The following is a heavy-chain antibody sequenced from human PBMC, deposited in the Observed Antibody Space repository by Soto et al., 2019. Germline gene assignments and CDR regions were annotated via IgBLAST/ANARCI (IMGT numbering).Heavy chain of an antibody. Sequence: GRSLKISCKGSGYSFTSYCIGWVHQMPEKGLEWLGIMYPGDSDTRYSQSFQGQVTISRNKSISTAYLQWSSLKASDTAMYYCARPRTVTTFEALEIWGQATMV. CDR2: MYPGDSDT. D-gene: IGHD4-17*01. V-gene: IGHV5-51*07. CDR3: ARPRTVTTFEALEI. CDR1: GYSFTSYC. J-gene: IGHJ3*02.